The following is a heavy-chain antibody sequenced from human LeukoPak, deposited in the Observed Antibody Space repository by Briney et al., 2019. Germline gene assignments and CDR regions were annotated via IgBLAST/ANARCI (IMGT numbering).Heavy chain of an antibody. Sequence: GGSLRLSCAASGFTFSSYAMSWVRQAPGKGLEWVSAISGSGGSTYYADSVKGRFTISRDNSKSTLYLQMNSLRAEDTAVYYCAKASLSIAARPTDYWGQGTLVTVSS. CDR2: ISGSGGST. V-gene: IGHV3-23*01. CDR3: AKASLSIAARPTDY. J-gene: IGHJ4*02. D-gene: IGHD6-6*01. CDR1: GFTFSSYA.